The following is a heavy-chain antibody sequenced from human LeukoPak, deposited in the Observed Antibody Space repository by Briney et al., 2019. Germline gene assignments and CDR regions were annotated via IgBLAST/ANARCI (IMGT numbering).Heavy chain of an antibody. CDR1: GYTFTVYY. CDR3: ARETYYYGSGSQNWFDP. V-gene: IGHV1-2*02. Sequence: ASVKVSFKASGYTFTVYYMHWVRQAPGQGLEWMGWINPKSGGTKFAQKFQGRVTMTRDTSISTAYMELNRLRSDDTAVYYCARETYYYGSGSQNWFDPWGQGTLVTVSS. J-gene: IGHJ5*02. D-gene: IGHD3-10*01. CDR2: INPKSGGT.